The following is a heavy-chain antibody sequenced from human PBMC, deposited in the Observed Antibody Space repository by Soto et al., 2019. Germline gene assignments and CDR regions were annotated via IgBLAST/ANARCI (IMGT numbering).Heavy chain of an antibody. CDR2: ISYDGSNK. D-gene: IGHD4-17*01. CDR1: GFTFSSYG. CDR3: AKDISMTTVTYHHYLLAV. J-gene: IGHJ6*02. V-gene: IGHV3-30*18. Sequence: GGSLRLSCAASGFTFSSYGMHWVRQAPGKGLEWVAVISYDGSNKYYADSVKGRFTISRDNSKNTLYLQMNSLRAEDTAVYYCAKDISMTTVTYHHYLLAVCGQGTTVTVSS.